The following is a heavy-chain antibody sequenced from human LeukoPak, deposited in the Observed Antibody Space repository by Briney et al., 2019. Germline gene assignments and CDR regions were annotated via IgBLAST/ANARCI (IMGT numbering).Heavy chain of an antibody. Sequence: HAGDSLRLSCAASGFTFSNYWMNWVRQAPGKGLEWVANIKQDGTENYYVDSVKGRFTISRDNAENSLNLQMNSLRAEDTAVYYCARGMTVAAIWFDPWGQGTLVTVSS. V-gene: IGHV3-7*05. J-gene: IGHJ5*02. CDR1: GFTFSNYW. D-gene: IGHD6-19*01. CDR3: ARGMTVAAIWFDP. CDR2: IKQDGTEN.